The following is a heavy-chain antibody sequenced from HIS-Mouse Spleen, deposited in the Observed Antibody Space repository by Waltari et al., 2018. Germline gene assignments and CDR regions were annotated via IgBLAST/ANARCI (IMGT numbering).Heavy chain of an antibody. CDR2: IYYSGRT. Sequence: QLQLQESGPGLVKPSETLSLTCTVPGGSLRSSSYYWGWIRHPPGKGLEWIRSIYYSGRTYYNPSLKSRVTISVDTSKNQFSLKLSSVTAADTAVYYCAREIPYSSSWYDWYFDLWGRGTLVTVSS. CDR3: AREIPYSSSWYDWYFDL. CDR1: GGSLRSSSYY. V-gene: IGHV4-39*07. D-gene: IGHD6-13*01. J-gene: IGHJ2*01.